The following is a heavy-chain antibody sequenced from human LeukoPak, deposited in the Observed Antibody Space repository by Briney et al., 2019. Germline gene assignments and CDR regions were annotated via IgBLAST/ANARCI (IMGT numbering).Heavy chain of an antibody. V-gene: IGHV3-23*01. CDR1: GFTFSSYA. Sequence: GGSLRLSCATSGFTFSSYAMSWVRQSLGKGLEWVSPISGSGGSTYYADSVKGRFTISRDNSKNTLYVQMNSLRAEDTAVYYCAKVQRTGVITMIVVVSPFDYWGQGTLVTVSS. D-gene: IGHD3-22*01. CDR2: ISGSGGST. J-gene: IGHJ4*02. CDR3: AKVQRTGVITMIVVVSPFDY.